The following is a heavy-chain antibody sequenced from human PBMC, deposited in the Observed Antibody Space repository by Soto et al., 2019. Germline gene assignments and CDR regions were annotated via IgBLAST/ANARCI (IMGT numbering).Heavy chain of an antibody. J-gene: IGHJ5*02. CDR1: GGSISSYY. V-gene: IGHV4-59*01. D-gene: IGHD6-19*01. Sequence: PSETLSLTCTVSGGSISSYYWSWSRQPPGKGLEWIGYIYYSGSTNYNPSLKSRVTISVDTSTDQFSLKLNSVTAADTAVYYCARVPDSSGWEINWFDAWGQGTLVTVSS. CDR3: ARVPDSSGWEINWFDA. CDR2: IYYSGST.